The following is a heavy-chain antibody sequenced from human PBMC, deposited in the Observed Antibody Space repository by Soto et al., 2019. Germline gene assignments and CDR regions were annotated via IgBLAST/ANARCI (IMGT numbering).Heavy chain of an antibody. J-gene: IGHJ4*02. CDR2: ISGSGGST. CDR1: GFTFSSYA. CDR3: ALRPPPGITIFGVAPV. D-gene: IGHD3-3*01. Sequence: PVGSLRLSCAASGFTFSSYAMSWVRQAPGKGLEWVSAISGSGGSTYYADSVKGRFTISRDNSKNTLYLQMNSLRAEDTAVYYCALRPPPGITIFGVAPVWGQGTLVTVSS. V-gene: IGHV3-23*01.